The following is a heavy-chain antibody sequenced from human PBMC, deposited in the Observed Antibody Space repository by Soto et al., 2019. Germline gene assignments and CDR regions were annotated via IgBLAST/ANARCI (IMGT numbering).Heavy chain of an antibody. J-gene: IGHJ6*02. CDR1: GYTFTGYY. V-gene: IGHV1-2*04. Sequence: ASVKVSCKASGYTFTGYYMHWVRQAPGQGLEWMGWINPNSGGTNYAQKFQGWATMTRDTSISTAYMDLSRLTSDDTAVYYCAGGLYTIFKQYYDILTGSYYGMDVWGQGTTVTVSS. CDR3: AGGLYTIFKQYYDILTGSYYGMDV. D-gene: IGHD3-9*01. CDR2: INPNSGGT.